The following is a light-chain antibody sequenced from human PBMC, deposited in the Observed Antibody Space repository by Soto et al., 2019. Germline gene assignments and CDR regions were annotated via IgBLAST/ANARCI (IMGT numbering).Light chain of an antibody. V-gene: IGKV3-15*01. CDR3: QQYNNWPLT. Sequence: RVMTHSPPTLSVSTGERATLSCMSNQSVGINLAWCQHKPGQAPRLLMYAASTRPTSIAARFSGSGSGTEFTLTISSLQSEDFAVYYCQQYNNWPLTFGRGTKVDIK. J-gene: IGKJ4*01. CDR1: QSVGIN. CDR2: AAS.